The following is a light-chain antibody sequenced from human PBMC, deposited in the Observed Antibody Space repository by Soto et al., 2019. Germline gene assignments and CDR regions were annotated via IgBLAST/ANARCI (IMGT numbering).Light chain of an antibody. J-gene: IGLJ2*01. CDR2: DVS. CDR1: SSDVGGYNY. V-gene: IGLV2-14*01. CDR3: SSYTSSSTVV. Sequence: QSALTQPASVSGSPGQLITISCTGTSSDVGGYNYVSWYQQHPGKAPKLMIYDVSNRPSGVSNRFSGSKSGSTASLTISGLQAEDEADYYCSSYTSSSTVVFGGGTKLTVL.